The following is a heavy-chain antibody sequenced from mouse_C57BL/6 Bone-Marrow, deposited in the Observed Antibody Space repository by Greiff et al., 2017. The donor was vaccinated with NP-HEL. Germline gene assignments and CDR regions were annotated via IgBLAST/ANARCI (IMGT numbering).Heavy chain of an antibody. CDR1: GYSFTDYN. D-gene: IGHD1-1*01. Sequence: EVQLQQSGPELVKPGASVKISCKASGYSFTDYNMNWVKQSNGKSLEWIGVINPNYGTTSYNQKFKGTATLTVDQSSSTAYMQLNSLTSEDSAVYYCARSGVTTVVDLVYYYALDYWGQGTSVTVSS. V-gene: IGHV1-39*01. CDR2: INPNYGTT. J-gene: IGHJ4*01. CDR3: ARSGVTTVVDLVYYYALDY.